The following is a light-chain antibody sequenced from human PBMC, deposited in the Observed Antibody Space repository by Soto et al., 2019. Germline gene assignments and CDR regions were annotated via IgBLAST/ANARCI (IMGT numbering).Light chain of an antibody. V-gene: IGKV3-20*01. CDR2: GAS. CDR3: QQYNKWPPYT. CDR1: QSVSSSY. J-gene: IGKJ2*01. Sequence: EIVLTQSPGTLSLSPGDRATLSCRASQSVSSSYLAWYQQKPGQAPRLLIYGASSRATGIPDRFSGSGSGTDFTLTISGLEPEDFAVYFCQQYNKWPPYTFGQGTKVDIK.